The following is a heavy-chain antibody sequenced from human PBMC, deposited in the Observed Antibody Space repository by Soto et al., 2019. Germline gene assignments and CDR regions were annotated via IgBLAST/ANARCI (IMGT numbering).Heavy chain of an antibody. CDR1: GFTFSSYA. V-gene: IGHV3-30-3*01. J-gene: IGHJ6*02. CDR2: ISYDGSNK. CDR3: ARGPVDTAMEWFNYYGMDV. D-gene: IGHD5-18*01. Sequence: GGSLRLSCAASGFTFSSYAMHWVRQAPGKGLEWVAVISYDGSNKYYADSVKGRFTISRDNSKNTLYLQMNSLRVEDTAVYYCARGPVDTAMEWFNYYGMDVWGQGTTVTVSS.